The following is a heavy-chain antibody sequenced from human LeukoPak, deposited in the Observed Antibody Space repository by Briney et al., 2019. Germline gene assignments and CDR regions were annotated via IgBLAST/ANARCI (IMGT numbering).Heavy chain of an antibody. Sequence: SETLSLTCAVYGGSFSGYYWSWIRQPPGKGLEWIGEINHSGSTNYNPSLKSRVTISVDTSKNQFSLKLSSVTAADTAVYYCARVDDSSGYYHPYYYYYYMDVWGKGTTVTVSS. CDR1: GGSFSGYY. D-gene: IGHD3-22*01. CDR3: ARVDDSSGYYHPYYYYYYMDV. CDR2: INHSGST. J-gene: IGHJ6*03. V-gene: IGHV4-34*01.